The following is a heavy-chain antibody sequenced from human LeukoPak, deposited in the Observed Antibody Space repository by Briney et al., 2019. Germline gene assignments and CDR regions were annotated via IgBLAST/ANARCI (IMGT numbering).Heavy chain of an antibody. V-gene: IGHV4-39*01. CDR3: AKTTYNRGWRVPIEP. J-gene: IGHJ5*02. Sequence: PSETLSLTCTVSACSVSDHSNYWGWIRQPPGTGLEWIGSIHQIGSTYYNPSLKSRVISSIDTSKNELSLILSVVTAADTAVYYCAKTTYNRGWRVPIEPWGRGTLVTVSS. D-gene: IGHD6-19*01. CDR2: IHQIGST. CDR1: ACSVSDHSNY.